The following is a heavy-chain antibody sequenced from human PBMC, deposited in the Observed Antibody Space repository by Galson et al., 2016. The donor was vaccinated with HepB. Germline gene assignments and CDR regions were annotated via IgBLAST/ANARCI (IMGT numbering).Heavy chain of an antibody. Sequence: SLRLSCAASGFTFSSLGMHWVRQAPGRGLEWVAGISYDGINAYFADSVKGRFTISRDNSKNTLYLQMNILRGEDTAVYYCSKDVEKYYYLWSGCYYWGQGTLVTVSS. D-gene: IGHD3-3*01. V-gene: IGHV3-30*18. CDR1: GFTFSSLG. CDR2: ISYDGINA. J-gene: IGHJ4*02. CDR3: SKDVEKYYYLWSGCYY.